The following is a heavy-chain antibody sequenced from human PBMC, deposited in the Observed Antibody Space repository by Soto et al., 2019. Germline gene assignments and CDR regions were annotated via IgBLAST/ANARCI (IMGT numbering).Heavy chain of an antibody. Sequence: EVQLVESGGGLVQPGGSLRLPCAASGFTFSTYWMTWVRQPPGKGLEWVASIDQDGSERYYVDSVRGRFTISRDNAKNSLSLQMNSLRAEDTAVYYCVCGGNFFVYWGQGTLVTVST. J-gene: IGHJ4*02. CDR1: GFTFSTYW. CDR3: VCGGNFFVY. V-gene: IGHV3-7*01. CDR2: IDQDGSER. D-gene: IGHD3-16*01.